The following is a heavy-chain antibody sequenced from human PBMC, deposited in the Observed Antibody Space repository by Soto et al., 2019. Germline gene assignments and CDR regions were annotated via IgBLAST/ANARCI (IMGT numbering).Heavy chain of an antibody. CDR1: GFTFSSYW. CDR2: IKQDGSEK. J-gene: IGHJ3*02. V-gene: IGHV3-7*05. Sequence: GGSLRLSCAASGFTFSSYWMSWVRQAPGKGLEWVANIKQDGSEKYYVDSVKGRFTISRDNAKNSLYLQMNSLRAEDTAVYYCARDPETGGPMGDAFDIWGQGTMVTVSS. CDR3: ARDPETGGPMGDAFDI. D-gene: IGHD7-27*01.